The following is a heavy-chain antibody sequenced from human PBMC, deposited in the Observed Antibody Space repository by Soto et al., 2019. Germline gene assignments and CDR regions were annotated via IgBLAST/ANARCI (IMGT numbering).Heavy chain of an antibody. CDR2: IIPIFPTP. CDR3: ARDKDRQQLGGNYYYIMDV. D-gene: IGHD3-3*02. J-gene: IGHJ6*02. CDR1: GGTFRTNA. Sequence: QVQLVQSGAEVKKPGSSVKISCKASGGTFRTNAFSWVRQAPGQGLEWMGGIIPIFPTPDYAQKFQGRVTITADEATTTTYMELSSLRSEDTATYYCARDKDRQQLGGNYYYIMDVWGQGTTVTVSS. V-gene: IGHV1-69*12.